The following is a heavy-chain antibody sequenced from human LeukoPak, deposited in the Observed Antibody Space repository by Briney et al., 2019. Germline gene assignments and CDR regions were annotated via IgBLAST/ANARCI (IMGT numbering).Heavy chain of an antibody. CDR3: ARALAAAGFPYYYYGMDV. D-gene: IGHD6-13*01. CDR1: GYTFTGYY. Sequence: ASVKVSFKASGYTFTGYYMHWVRPAPGQGLEWMGWINPNSGGTNYAQKFQGWVTMTRDTSISTAYMELSRLRSDDTAVYYCARALAAAGFPYYYYGMDVWGQGTTVTVSS. J-gene: IGHJ6*02. CDR2: INPNSGGT. V-gene: IGHV1-2*04.